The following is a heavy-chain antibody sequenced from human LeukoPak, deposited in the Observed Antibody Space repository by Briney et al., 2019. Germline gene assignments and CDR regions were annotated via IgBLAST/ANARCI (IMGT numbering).Heavy chain of an antibody. CDR1: GFTFSSYG. V-gene: IGHV3-30*03. CDR3: ARDPGGYSSGGELDV. Sequence: GSLRLSCAASGFTFSSYGMHWVRQAPGKGLEWVAVISYDGSNKYYADSVKGRFTISRDNSKNTLYLQMNSLRAEDMAVYYCARDPGGYSSGGELDVWGKGTTVTVSS. J-gene: IGHJ6*04. CDR2: ISYDGSNK. D-gene: IGHD6-19*01.